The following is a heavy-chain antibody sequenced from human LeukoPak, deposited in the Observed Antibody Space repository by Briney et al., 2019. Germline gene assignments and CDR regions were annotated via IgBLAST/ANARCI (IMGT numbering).Heavy chain of an antibody. CDR2: IYYSGST. Sequence: SETLSLTCTVSGGSISSYYWSWIRQPPGKGLEWIGYIYYSGSTNYNPSLKSRVTISVDTSKNQFSLKLSSVTAADTAVYYCARDLSGSYYYWGQGTLVTVSS. V-gene: IGHV4-59*01. CDR3: ARDLSGSYYY. J-gene: IGHJ4*02. CDR1: GGSISSYY. D-gene: IGHD1-26*01.